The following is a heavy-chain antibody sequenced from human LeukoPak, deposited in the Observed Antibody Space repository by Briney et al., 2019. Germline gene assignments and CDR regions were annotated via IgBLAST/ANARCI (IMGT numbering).Heavy chain of an antibody. Sequence: GRSLRLSCAASGFTFSSYGMHWVRQAPGKGLEWVAAISYDGSNKYYADSVKGRFTISRDNSKNTLYLQMNSLRAEDTAVYYCESSGWYEQFDYWGQGTLVTVSS. D-gene: IGHD6-19*01. CDR1: GFTFSSYG. CDR2: ISYDGSNK. V-gene: IGHV3-30*03. CDR3: ESSGWYEQFDY. J-gene: IGHJ4*02.